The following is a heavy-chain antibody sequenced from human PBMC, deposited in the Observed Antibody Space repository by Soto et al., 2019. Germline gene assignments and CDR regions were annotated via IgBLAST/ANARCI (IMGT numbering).Heavy chain of an antibody. V-gene: IGHV1-18*01. Sequence: QVQLVQSGAEVKKPGASVKVSCKASGYTFTSYGISWVRQAPGQGLEWMGWISAYNGNTNYAQKLQGRVTMTTDTSTSTAYMEARSRSADDTAVYYCAREDSSGWSSVYYYYMDVWGKGTTVTVSS. J-gene: IGHJ6*03. D-gene: IGHD6-19*01. CDR3: AREDSSGWSSVYYYYMDV. CDR2: ISAYNGNT. CDR1: GYTFTSYG.